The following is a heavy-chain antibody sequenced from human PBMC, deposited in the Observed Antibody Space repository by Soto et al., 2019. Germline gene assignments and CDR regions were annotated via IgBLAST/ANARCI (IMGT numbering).Heavy chain of an antibody. V-gene: IGHV4-30-4*01. CDR3: ARDSDYSSYNWFDP. Sequence: QVQLQESGPGLVKPSQTLSLTCTVSGGSISSGDYYWSWICQPPGKVLEWLGHIYYSGSTYYNPSLKSRVTISVDTSKNQFSLKLSSVTAADTAVYYCARDSDYSSYNWFDPWGQGTLVTVSS. J-gene: IGHJ5*02. D-gene: IGHD4-4*01. CDR1: GGSISSGDYY. CDR2: IYYSGST.